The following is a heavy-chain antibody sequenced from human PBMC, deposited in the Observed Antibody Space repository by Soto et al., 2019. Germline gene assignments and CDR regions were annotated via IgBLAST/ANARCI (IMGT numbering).Heavy chain of an antibody. CDR3: ARGQRFSDWFDP. Sequence: TSETLSLTCTVTGGTISGYYWTGIRQSAGGGLEWIGRIYSSGSTNYNPSLKSRVTISLDTSMNHFSLRLSSVTAADTAVYYCARGQRFSDWFDPWGQGTLGTVS. D-gene: IGHD3-3*01. CDR1: GGTISGYY. J-gene: IGHJ5*02. V-gene: IGHV4-4*07. CDR2: IYSSGST.